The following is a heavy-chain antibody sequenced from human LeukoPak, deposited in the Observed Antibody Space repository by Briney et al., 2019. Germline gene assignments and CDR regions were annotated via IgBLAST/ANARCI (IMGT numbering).Heavy chain of an antibody. D-gene: IGHD2-21*02. CDR3: AREYPGAYCGGDCYFFDY. Sequence: GGSLRLSCAASGFTFSSYSMNWVRQAPGKGLEWVSSISSSSSYINYADSVKGRFTISRDNAKNSLYLQMNSLRAEDTAVYYCAREYPGAYCGGDCYFFDYWGQGTLATVSS. V-gene: IGHV3-21*01. J-gene: IGHJ4*02. CDR2: ISSSSSYI. CDR1: GFTFSSYS.